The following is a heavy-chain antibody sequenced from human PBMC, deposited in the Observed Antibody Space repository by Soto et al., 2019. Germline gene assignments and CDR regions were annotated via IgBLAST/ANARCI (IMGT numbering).Heavy chain of an antibody. V-gene: IGHV4-61*10. CDR3: ARVRGTAGKRYFDY. CDR2: TYYSGST. J-gene: IGHJ4*02. CDR1: LGSISIGAYC. Sequence: SENRSLTCPVSLGSISIGAYCWHWMLQPGGKGLQWIGYTYYSGSTTYNPSLKSRVTISVDSSKNQFSLKLDSVTPADTAVYYCARVRGTAGKRYFDYWGPGTLVTVSS. D-gene: IGHD6-13*01.